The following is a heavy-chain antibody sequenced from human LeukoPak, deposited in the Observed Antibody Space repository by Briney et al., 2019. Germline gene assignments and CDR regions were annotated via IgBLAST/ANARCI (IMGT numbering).Heavy chain of an antibody. CDR2: INPNSGGT. D-gene: IGHD6-19*01. CDR3: ARGPRSGWYLTDYYYMDV. Sequence: ASVKVSCKASGYTFTGYYMHWVRQAPGQGLEWMGWINPNSGGTNYAQKFQGRVTMTRDTSISTAYMELSRLRSDDTAVYYCARGPRSGWYLTDYYYMDVWGKGTTVTVSS. V-gene: IGHV1-2*02. J-gene: IGHJ6*03. CDR1: GYTFTGYY.